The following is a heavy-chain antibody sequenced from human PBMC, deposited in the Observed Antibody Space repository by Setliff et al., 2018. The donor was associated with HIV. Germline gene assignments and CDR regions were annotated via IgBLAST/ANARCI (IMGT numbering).Heavy chain of an antibody. CDR2: INTNTGNP. V-gene: IGHV7-4-1*02. D-gene: IGHD3-10*01. J-gene: IGHJ4*02. Sequence: ASVKVSCKASGYNFSSNALNWVRQAPGQGLEWMGLINTNTGNPTYAQGVTGRFVVSLDTSVSTAYLQISSLEAEDTAVYYCARDLNKGSIDYWGQGTLVTVSS. CDR3: ARDLNKGSIDY. CDR1: GYNFSSNA.